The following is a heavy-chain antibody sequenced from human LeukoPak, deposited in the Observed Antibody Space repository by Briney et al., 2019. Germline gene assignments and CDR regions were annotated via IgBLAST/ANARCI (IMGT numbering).Heavy chain of an antibody. J-gene: IGHJ4*02. D-gene: IGHD6-13*01. CDR1: GGSVSDYY. Sequence: ASDTLSLTCTISGGSVSDYYWSWIRQSPGKGLEWIGYVYYTGSTTYNPSLKSRVTISVDTSKNQFSLKLSSVTAADTAVYYCARDDSFQQQPGGYWGQGTLVTVSS. V-gene: IGHV4-59*02. CDR3: ARDDSFQQQPGGY. CDR2: VYYTGST.